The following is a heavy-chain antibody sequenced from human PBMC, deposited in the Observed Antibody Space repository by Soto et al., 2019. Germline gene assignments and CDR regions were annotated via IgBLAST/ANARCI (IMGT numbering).Heavy chain of an antibody. CDR3: ASSRDGYPHWYFDL. Sequence: QVQLQESGPGLVKPSQTLSLTCTVSGGSISSGGYYWSWIRQHPGKGLEWIGYIYYSGSTYYNPSLKSRFTISVDTSKNQFSLKLSSVTAADTAVYYCASSRDGYPHWYFDLWGRGTLVTVSS. V-gene: IGHV4-31*03. CDR1: GGSISSGGYY. CDR2: IYYSGST. J-gene: IGHJ2*01. D-gene: IGHD2-21*01.